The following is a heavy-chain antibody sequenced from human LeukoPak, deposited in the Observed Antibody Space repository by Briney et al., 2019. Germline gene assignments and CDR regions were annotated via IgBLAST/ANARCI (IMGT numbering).Heavy chain of an antibody. CDR3: ARTEYGSGSYYCNY. Sequence: GGSLRLSCAASGFTFSSYWMHWVRQAPGKGLVWVSRINSDGSSTSYADSVKGRFTISRDNAKNSLYLQMNSPRAEDTAVYYCARTEYGSGSYYCNYWGQGTLVTVSS. J-gene: IGHJ4*02. CDR2: INSDGSST. CDR1: GFTFSSYW. D-gene: IGHD3-10*01. V-gene: IGHV3-74*01.